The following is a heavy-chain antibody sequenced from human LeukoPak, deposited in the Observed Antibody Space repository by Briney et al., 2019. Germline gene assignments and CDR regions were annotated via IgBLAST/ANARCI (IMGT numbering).Heavy chain of an antibody. V-gene: IGHV3-21*01. J-gene: IGHJ6*03. Sequence: PGGSLRLSCAASGFTFSSYSMNWVRQAPGKGLEWVSSISSSSNYIYYADSVKGRFTISRDNSKNTLYLQMNSLRAEDTAVYYCAKTYYYDSSGYYKYYYYYYYMDVWGKGTTVTISS. CDR3: AKTYYYDSSGYYKYYYYYYYMDV. CDR2: ISSSSNYI. CDR1: GFTFSSYS. D-gene: IGHD3-22*01.